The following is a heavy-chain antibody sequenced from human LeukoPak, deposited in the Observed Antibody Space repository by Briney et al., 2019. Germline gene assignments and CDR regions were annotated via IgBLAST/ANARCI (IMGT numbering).Heavy chain of an antibody. Sequence: SETLSLTCTASGYSFSSDYTCCWSRAPAERGLWWIGSISHSGNTYYDQSLQRRVNISVETSKHPFSLHLSSVTAADTAVYSCVSLVGSYGSGSFGFWVTPFSYFDYWGQGTLVTVSS. V-gene: IGHV4-38-2*02. J-gene: IGHJ4*02. CDR2: ISHSGNT. D-gene: IGHD3-10*01. CDR3: VSLVGSYGSGSFGFWVTPFSYFDY. CDR1: GYSFSSDYT.